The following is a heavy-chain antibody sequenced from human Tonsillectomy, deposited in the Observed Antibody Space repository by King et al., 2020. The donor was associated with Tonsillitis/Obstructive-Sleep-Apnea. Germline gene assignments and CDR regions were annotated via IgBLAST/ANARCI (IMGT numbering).Heavy chain of an antibody. Sequence: QLVQSGAEVKKTGESLKISCKGSGYSFTSYWIGWVRQMPGKGLEWMGIIYPGDSDTRYSPSFQGQVTISADKSISTVYLQWSSLKASDTAMYYCARHGLATTGGWYFQHWGQGTLVTVSS. V-gene: IGHV5-51*01. CDR2: IYPGDSDT. CDR3: ARHGLATTGGWYFQH. CDR1: GYSFTSYW. D-gene: IGHD6-13*01. J-gene: IGHJ1*01.